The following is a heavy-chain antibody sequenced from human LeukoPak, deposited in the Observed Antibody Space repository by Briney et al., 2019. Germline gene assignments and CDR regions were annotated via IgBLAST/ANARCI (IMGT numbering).Heavy chain of an antibody. CDR2: IKQDGSEK. J-gene: IGHJ4*02. V-gene: IGHV3-7*01. CDR3: ARERRPTVLYFDY. Sequence: GGSLRLSCAASGFTFSSYWMSWVRQAPGKGLEWVANIKQDGSEKYYVDSVKGRFTISRDNAKNSLYLQMNSLRAEDTAVYYCARERRPTVLYFDYWGQGTLVTVSP. D-gene: IGHD4-17*01. CDR1: GFTFSSYW.